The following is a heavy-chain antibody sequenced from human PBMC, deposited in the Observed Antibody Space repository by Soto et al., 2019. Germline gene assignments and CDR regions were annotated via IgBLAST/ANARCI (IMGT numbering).Heavy chain of an antibody. J-gene: IGHJ6*02. D-gene: IGHD3-10*01. V-gene: IGHV3-21*01. CDR2: ISSSSSYI. CDR3: ARDFLVRGVISPLVYYGMDV. Sequence: GGSLRLSCAASGFTFSSYSINWVRQAPGKGLEWVSCISSSSSYIYYADSVKGRFTISRDNAKNSLYLQMDSLRAEDTAVYYCARDFLVRGVISPLVYYGMDVWGQGTTVTVSS. CDR1: GFTFSSYS.